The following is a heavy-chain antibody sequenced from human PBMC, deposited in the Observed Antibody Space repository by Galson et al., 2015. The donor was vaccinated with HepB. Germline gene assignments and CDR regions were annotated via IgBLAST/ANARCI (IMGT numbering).Heavy chain of an antibody. CDR2: FDPEDGET. CDR1: GYTLTELS. Sequence: SVKVSCKVSGYTLTELSMHWVRQAPGKGLEWMGGFDPEDGETIYAQKFQGRVTMTEDTSTDTAYMELSSLRSEDTAVYYCATGGEWMYSTPRFDYWGQGTLVTVSS. V-gene: IGHV1-24*01. CDR3: ATGGEWMYSTPRFDY. D-gene: IGHD6-13*01. J-gene: IGHJ4*02.